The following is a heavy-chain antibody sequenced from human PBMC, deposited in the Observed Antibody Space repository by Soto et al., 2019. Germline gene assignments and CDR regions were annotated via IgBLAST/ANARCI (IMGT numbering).Heavy chain of an antibody. CDR2: ISYDGSNK. CDR3: AGQQLVRDYYYYYGMDV. J-gene: IGHJ6*02. D-gene: IGHD6-13*01. Sequence: SGGSLRLSCAASGFTFSSYAMHWVRQAPGKGLEWVAVISYDGSNKYYADSVKGRFTISRDNSKNTLYLQMNSLRAEDTAVYYCAGQQLVRDYYYYYGMDVWGQGTTVTVSS. V-gene: IGHV3-30-3*01. CDR1: GFTFSSYA.